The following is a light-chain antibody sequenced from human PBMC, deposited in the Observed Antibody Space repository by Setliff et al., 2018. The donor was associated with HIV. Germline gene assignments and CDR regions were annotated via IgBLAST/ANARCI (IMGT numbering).Light chain of an antibody. J-gene: IGLJ1*01. CDR1: SRDIGYFNY. CDR3: SSYTSASTLVYV. Sequence: QSVLTQPASVSGSPGQSITISCTGSSRDIGYFNYVSWYQQHPNKAPNLIIYDVNRRPSGVSDRFSGSKSGNTASLSISGLQAEDEADYYCSSYTSASTLVYVFGTGTKVTVL. V-gene: IGLV2-14*03. CDR2: DVN.